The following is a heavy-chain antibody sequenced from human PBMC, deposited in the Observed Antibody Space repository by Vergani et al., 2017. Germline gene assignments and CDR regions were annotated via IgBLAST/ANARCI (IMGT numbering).Heavy chain of an antibody. CDR2: ISNDGSKK. V-gene: IGHV3-30*18. J-gene: IGHJ6*02. CDR1: GFSFSSHA. CDR3: AKANPRNSGYDYLYYYHAMDV. D-gene: IGHD5-12*01. Sequence: QVQLVESGGGVVQRGGSLRLSCAASGFSFSSHAIHWVRQAPGKGLEWVAVISNDGSKKYYADSVKGRFTISRDSSKNTLYLQMNSLSAGDTAVYYCAKANPRNSGYDYLYYYHAMDVWGQGTTVTVSS.